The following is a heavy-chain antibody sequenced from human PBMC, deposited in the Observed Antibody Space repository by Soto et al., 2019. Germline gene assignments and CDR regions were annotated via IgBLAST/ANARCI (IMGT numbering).Heavy chain of an antibody. V-gene: IGHV1-3*01. J-gene: IGHJ6*02. CDR1: EDTFTRYV. Sequence: ASVKVSWKASEDTFTRYVIHWVRQAPGQRLEWMGWINAGNGNTKYSQNFQGRVTITRDASESTAYMELSSLRSQDTAVYYCATSTIDTSTWKQYFYGMDVWGQGSTVTVSS. CDR3: ATSTIDTSTWKQYFYGMDV. CDR2: INAGNGNT. D-gene: IGHD6-13*01.